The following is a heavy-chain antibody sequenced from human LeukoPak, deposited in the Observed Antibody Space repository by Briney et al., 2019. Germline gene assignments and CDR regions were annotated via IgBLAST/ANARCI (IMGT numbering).Heavy chain of an antibody. CDR2: IIPILGIA. Sequence: SVKVSCKASGYTFTGYYMHWVRQAPGQGLEWMGRIIPILGIANYAQKFQGRVTITADKSTSTAYMELSSLRSEDTAVYYCARVKGVGWYFNYWGQGTLVTVSS. V-gene: IGHV1-69*04. CDR1: GYTFTGYY. CDR3: ARVKGVGWYFNY. D-gene: IGHD2-8*01. J-gene: IGHJ4*02.